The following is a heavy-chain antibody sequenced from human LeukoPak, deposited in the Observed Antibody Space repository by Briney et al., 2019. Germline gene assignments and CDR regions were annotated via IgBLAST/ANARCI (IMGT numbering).Heavy chain of an antibody. CDR2: ISYTSSTI. Sequence: GGSLRLSCAASGFTFSSYWMHWVRQAPGKGLEWVSFISYTSSTIYYADSVKGRFTISRDNAKNSLYLQMNSLRAEDTAVYYCARTLTGYSFDYWGQGTLVTVSS. CDR3: ARTLTGYSFDY. CDR1: GFTFSSYW. V-gene: IGHV3-48*04. D-gene: IGHD3-9*01. J-gene: IGHJ4*02.